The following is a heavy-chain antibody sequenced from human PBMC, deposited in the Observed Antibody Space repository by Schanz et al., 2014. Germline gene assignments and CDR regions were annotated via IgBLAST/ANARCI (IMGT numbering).Heavy chain of an antibody. D-gene: IGHD4-17*01. CDR1: GYTFTRYY. Sequence: QVQLVQSGAEVKKPGASVKVSCKASGYTFTRYYIHWVRQAPGQGLEWMGIINPSGGSTTYAQKFQGRVPMTSDRSTSTVYMELSSMRSEDTAVYYCARNYGGHSEESDRYGMDVWGQGTTVTVSS. CDR2: INPSGGST. CDR3: ARNYGGHSEESDRYGMDV. V-gene: IGHV1-46*01. J-gene: IGHJ6*02.